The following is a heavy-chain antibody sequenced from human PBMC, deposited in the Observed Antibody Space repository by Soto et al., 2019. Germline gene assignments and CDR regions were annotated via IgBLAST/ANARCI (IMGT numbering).Heavy chain of an antibody. CDR2: ISGCGGST. CDR3: AKPTMITFGGVISHDAFDI. J-gene: IGHJ3*02. V-gene: IGHV3-23*01. CDR1: GFTFSSYA. D-gene: IGHD3-16*02. Sequence: GGSLRLSCAASGFTFSSYAMSWVRQAPGKGLEWVSAISGCGGSTYYADSVKGRFTISRDNSKNTLYLQMNSLRAEDTAVYYCAKPTMITFGGVISHDAFDIWGQGTMVTVSS.